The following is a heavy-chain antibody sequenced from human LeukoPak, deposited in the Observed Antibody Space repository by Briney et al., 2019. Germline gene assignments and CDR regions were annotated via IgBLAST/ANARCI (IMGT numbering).Heavy chain of an antibody. CDR2: IKQDGSEK. CDR3: ARDSGLDAFDI. Sequence: GGSLRLSCAASGFTFSSYWMSWVRQAPGKGLEWVANIKQDGSEKYYVDSVKGRLTISRDNAKNSLYLQMNSLRAEDTAVYYCARDSGLDAFDIWGQGTMVTVSS. D-gene: IGHD1-14*01. V-gene: IGHV3-7*01. J-gene: IGHJ3*02. CDR1: GFTFSSYW.